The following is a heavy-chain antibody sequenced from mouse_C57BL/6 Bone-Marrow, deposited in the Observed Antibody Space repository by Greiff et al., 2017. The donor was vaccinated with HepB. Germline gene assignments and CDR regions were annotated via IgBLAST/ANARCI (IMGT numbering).Heavy chain of an antibody. CDR3: ARETYGSSSAWFAY. CDR2: ISYDGSN. D-gene: IGHD1-1*01. J-gene: IGHJ3*01. CDR1: GYSITSGYY. Sequence: VQLKESGPGLVKPSQSLSLTCSVTGYSITSGYYWNWIRQFPGNKLEWMGYISYDGSNNYNPSLKNRISITRDTSKNQFFLKLNSVTTEDTATYYCARETYGSSSAWFAYWGQGTLVTVSA. V-gene: IGHV3-6*01.